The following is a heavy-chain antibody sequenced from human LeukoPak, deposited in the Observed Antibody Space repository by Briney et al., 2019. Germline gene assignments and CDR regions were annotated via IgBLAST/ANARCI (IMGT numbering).Heavy chain of an antibody. CDR1: AGSISSGGYY. CDR3: AREGYGDYEVDY. V-gene: IGHV4-31*03. CDR2: IYYSGST. D-gene: IGHD4-17*01. J-gene: IGHJ4*02. Sequence: SETLSLTCTVSAGSISSGGYYWTWIRQHPGQGLEWIGYIYYSGSTYYNPSLKSRVTMSLDASINHFSLKLSSVTAADTAVYYCAREGYGDYEVDYWGQGTLVTVSS.